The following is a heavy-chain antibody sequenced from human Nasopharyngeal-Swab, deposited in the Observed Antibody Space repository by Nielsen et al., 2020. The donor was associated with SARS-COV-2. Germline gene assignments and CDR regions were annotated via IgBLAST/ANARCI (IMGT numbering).Heavy chain of an antibody. Sequence: SETLSLTCTVSGGSISSGGYYWSWIRQHPGKGLEWIGYIYYSRSTYYNPSLKSRVTISVDTSKNQFSLKLSSVTAADTAVYYCARDLLEHGRFDYWGQGALVTVSS. CDR2: IYYSRST. CDR3: ARDLLEHGRFDY. J-gene: IGHJ4*02. CDR1: GGSISSGGYY. D-gene: IGHD3-3*01. V-gene: IGHV4-31*03.